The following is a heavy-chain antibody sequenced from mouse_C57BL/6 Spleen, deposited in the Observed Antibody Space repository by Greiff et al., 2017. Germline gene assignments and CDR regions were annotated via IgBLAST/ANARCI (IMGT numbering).Heavy chain of an antibody. V-gene: IGHV1-69*01. D-gene: IGHD2-3*01. Sequence: QVQLQQPGAELVMPGASVKLSCKASGYTFTSYWMHWVKQRPGQGLEWIGEIDPSDSYTNYNQKFKGKSTLTVDKSSSTAYMQLSSLTSEDSAVXYCARYGRDGYYLDYWGQGTTLTVSS. J-gene: IGHJ2*01. CDR1: GYTFTSYW. CDR2: IDPSDSYT. CDR3: ARYGRDGYYLDY.